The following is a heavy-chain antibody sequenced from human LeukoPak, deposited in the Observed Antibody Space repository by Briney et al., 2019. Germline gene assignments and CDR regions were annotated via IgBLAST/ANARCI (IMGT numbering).Heavy chain of an antibody. CDR3: AREGNRGYGLFDY. J-gene: IGHJ4*02. Sequence: PSETLSLTCTASGGSINSGGYYWSWIRQHTGKGLEWIGYIYYTGRTYYNPSLKSRITISLDTSENQFSLKLSSVTAEDTAVYFCAREGNRGYGLFDYWGQGSLVTVSS. D-gene: IGHD6-25*01. CDR1: GGSINSGGYY. CDR2: IYYTGRT. V-gene: IGHV4-31*03.